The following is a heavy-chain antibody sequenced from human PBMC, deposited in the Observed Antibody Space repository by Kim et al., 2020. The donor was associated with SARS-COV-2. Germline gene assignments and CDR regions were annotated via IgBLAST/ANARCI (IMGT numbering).Heavy chain of an antibody. CDR2: IYLTGRV. CDR3: ARRWQYEKVFDS. CDR1: GDSVNNANFF. D-gene: IGHD2-8*01. J-gene: IGHJ4*02. Sequence: SETLSLTCSVSGDSVNNANFFWGWIRQAPGKALEWIGSIYLTGRVDYNPSLESRVMLSADTSKNQFSLKLTSVTAADTAVYYCARRWQYEKVFDSWGQGT. V-gene: IGHV4-39*01.